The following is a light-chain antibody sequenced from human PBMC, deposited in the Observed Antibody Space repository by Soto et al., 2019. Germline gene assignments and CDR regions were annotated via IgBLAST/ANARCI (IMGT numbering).Light chain of an antibody. CDR2: GAS. Sequence: DIQMTQSPSTLSASVGDRVTITCRASQSISNWLAWYQQKPGKAPKLLIYGASSLESGVPSRFSGSGSGTEFLLTITTRRPVVLALNYSKNNLSLFFGQGTKLEIK. CDR1: QSISNW. V-gene: IGKV1-5*01. J-gene: IGKJ2*01. CDR3: KNNLSLF.